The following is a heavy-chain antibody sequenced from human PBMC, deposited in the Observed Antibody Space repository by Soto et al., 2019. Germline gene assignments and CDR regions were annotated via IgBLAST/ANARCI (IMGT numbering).Heavy chain of an antibody. CDR3: AREIWFGELLSGKNWFDP. Sequence: QVQLQESGPGLVKPSETLSLTCTVSGGSISSYYWSWIRQPPGKRLEWIGYIYYSGSTNYNPSLKSRVTISVDTSKNQFSLKLSSVTAADTAVYYCAREIWFGELLSGKNWFDPWGQGTLVTVSS. CDR2: IYYSGST. V-gene: IGHV4-59*01. D-gene: IGHD3-10*01. J-gene: IGHJ5*02. CDR1: GGSISSYY.